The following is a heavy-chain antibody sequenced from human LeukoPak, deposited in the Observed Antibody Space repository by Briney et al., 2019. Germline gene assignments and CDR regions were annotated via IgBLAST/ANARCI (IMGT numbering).Heavy chain of an antibody. Sequence: KTSETLSLTCAVYGGSFSGYYWSWIRQPPGKGLEWIGEINHSGSTNYNPSLKSRVTISVDTSKNQFSLKLSSVTAADTAVYYCAXSVSRRTLDYWGQGTLVTVSS. J-gene: IGHJ4*02. CDR1: GGSFSGYY. V-gene: IGHV4-34*01. CDR2: INHSGST. CDR3: AXSVSRRTLDY. D-gene: IGHD5/OR15-5a*01.